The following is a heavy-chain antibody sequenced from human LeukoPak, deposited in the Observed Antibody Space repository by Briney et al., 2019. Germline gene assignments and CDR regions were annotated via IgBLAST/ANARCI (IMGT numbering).Heavy chain of an antibody. J-gene: IGHJ5*02. CDR1: GFTFTSSA. CDR2: IVVGSGNT. CDR3: AAMYCSGGSCYGEFDP. D-gene: IGHD2-15*01. V-gene: IGHV1-58*02. Sequence: SVKVSCKASGFTFTSSAMQWVRQARGQRLEWIGWIVVGSGNTNYAQKFQERGTITRDMYTSTAYMELSSLRSEDTAVYYCAAMYCSGGSCYGEFDPWGQGTLVTVSS.